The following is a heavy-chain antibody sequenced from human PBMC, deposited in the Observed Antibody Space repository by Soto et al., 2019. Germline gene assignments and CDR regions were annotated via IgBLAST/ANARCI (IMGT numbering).Heavy chain of an antibody. CDR2: TIPIFGIP. CDR3: AKAAQARFNWNDLGNWFDP. CDR1: GGTFSSYA. J-gene: IGHJ5*02. D-gene: IGHD1-1*01. V-gene: IGHV1-69*13. Sequence: SVKVSCKESGGTFSSYAIAWVRQAPGQGLEWMGGTIPIFGIPNYAQKFQGRVAITAGESTNTAYMELSSLRSDDTAVYYCAKAAQARFNWNDLGNWFDPWGQGTLVTVSS.